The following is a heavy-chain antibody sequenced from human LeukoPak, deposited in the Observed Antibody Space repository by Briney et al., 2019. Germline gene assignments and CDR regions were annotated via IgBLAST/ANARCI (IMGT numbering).Heavy chain of an antibody. D-gene: IGHD6-6*01. CDR1: GGSISSYY. CDR3: ARAGPEDSSSSDY. J-gene: IGHJ4*02. V-gene: IGHV4-59*01. CDR2: IYYSGST. Sequence: PSETLSLTCTVSGGSISSYYWSWIRQPPGKGLEWIGYIYYSGSTNYNPSLKSRVTISVDTSENQFSLKLSSVTAADTAVYYCARAGPEDSSSSDYWGQGTLVTVSS.